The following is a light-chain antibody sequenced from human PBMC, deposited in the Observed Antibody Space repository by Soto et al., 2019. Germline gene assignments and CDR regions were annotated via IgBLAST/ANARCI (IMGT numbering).Light chain of an antibody. CDR2: DVT. CDR3: SSYAGRYTWV. J-gene: IGLJ2*01. V-gene: IGLV2-11*01. CDR1: SSDVGYYDY. Sequence: QYALTQPRSVSGSPGQSVTITCTGTSSDVGYYDYVSWCQQHPGKAPKLIIYDVTKRPSGVPDRFSGSKSGITASLTISGLQAEDEADYYCSSYAGRYTWVFGGGTKLTVL.